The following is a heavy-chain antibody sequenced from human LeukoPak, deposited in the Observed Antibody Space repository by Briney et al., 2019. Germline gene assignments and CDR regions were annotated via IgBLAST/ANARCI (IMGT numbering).Heavy chain of an antibody. V-gene: IGHV3-74*01. J-gene: IGHJ6*03. CDR1: GFTFNSLL. Sequence: PGGSLRLSCAASGFTFNSLLMHWVREAPGKGLMWVSYVSRDGVATQYADSVKGRFTISRDNAKNTLYLHMNSLRADDTAIYYCARAQGAPYPYYMDVWGKGTTVIVS. CDR2: VSRDGVAT. CDR3: ARAQGAPYPYYMDV. D-gene: IGHD3-16*01.